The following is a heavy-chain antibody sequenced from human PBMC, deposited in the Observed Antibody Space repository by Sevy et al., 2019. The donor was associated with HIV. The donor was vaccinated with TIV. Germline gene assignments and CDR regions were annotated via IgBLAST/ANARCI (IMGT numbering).Heavy chain of an antibody. D-gene: IGHD3-10*01. CDR2: ISDGGGTT. V-gene: IGHV3-23*01. Sequence: GGSLRLSCAASGFTFRNYVMNWVRQPPGKGLEWVSVISDGGGTTYYADSVKGRFTISRDDSKSTLYLQMNSLRVEDTAVDFCAKRVAGALSALDIWGQGTMVTVSS. CDR1: GFTFRNYV. J-gene: IGHJ3*02. CDR3: AKRVAGALSALDI.